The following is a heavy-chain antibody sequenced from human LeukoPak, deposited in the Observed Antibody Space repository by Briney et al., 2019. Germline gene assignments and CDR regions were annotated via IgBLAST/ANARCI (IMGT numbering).Heavy chain of an antibody. CDR2: MHYSGST. V-gene: IGHV4-59*04. CDR3: ARYVVYGSGKYYDY. Sequence: PSETLSLTCTVSGGSISSYYWSWIRQPPGKGLEWIGYMHYSGSTYYNPSLKSRVTISVDTSENQFSLKLSSVTAADTAVYYCARYVVYGSGKYYDYWGQGTLVTVSS. CDR1: GGSISSYY. J-gene: IGHJ4*02. D-gene: IGHD3-10*01.